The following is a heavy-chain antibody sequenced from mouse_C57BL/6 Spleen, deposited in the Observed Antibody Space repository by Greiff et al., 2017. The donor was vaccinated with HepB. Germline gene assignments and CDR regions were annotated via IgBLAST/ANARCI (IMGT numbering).Heavy chain of an antibody. CDR1: GYTFTSYW. Sequence: QVQLQQPGAELVKPGASVKLSCKASGYTFTSYWMHWVKQRPGQGLEWIGMIHPNSGSTNYNEKFKSKATLTVDKSSSTAYMQLSSLTSEDSAVYYWAADSSGSSYAMDYWGQGTSVTVSS. J-gene: IGHJ4*01. V-gene: IGHV1-64*01. CDR3: AADSSGSSYAMDY. D-gene: IGHD3-2*02. CDR2: IHPNSGST.